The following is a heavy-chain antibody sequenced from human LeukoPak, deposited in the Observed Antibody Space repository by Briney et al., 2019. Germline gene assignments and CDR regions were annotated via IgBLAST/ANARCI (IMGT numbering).Heavy chain of an antibody. CDR1: GYTFTNYG. CDR2: ISPYSGNT. J-gene: IGHJ4*02. Sequence: GASVKVSCKTSGYTFTNYGITWVRQAAGQGLEWMGWISPYSGNTNYAQNLQGRVTMTTDTPTSTAYMELRSLRSDDTAVYYCAREKSAGFWGQGTPVTVSS. CDR3: AREKSAGF. V-gene: IGHV1-18*04.